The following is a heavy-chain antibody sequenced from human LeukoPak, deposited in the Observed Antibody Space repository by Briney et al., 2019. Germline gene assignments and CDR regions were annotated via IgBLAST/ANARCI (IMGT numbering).Heavy chain of an antibody. Sequence: ASVKVSCKASGYTFTSYDINWVRQAPGQGLEWMGWISGSNGNTGYAQKFQGRVTMTTDTSTTAAYMELRSLRSDDTAIYYCARDHVSGTEGFDYWGQGSLVTVFS. V-gene: IGHV1-18*01. CDR3: ARDHVSGTEGFDY. CDR1: GYTFTSYD. J-gene: IGHJ4*02. D-gene: IGHD2-8*02. CDR2: ISGSNGNT.